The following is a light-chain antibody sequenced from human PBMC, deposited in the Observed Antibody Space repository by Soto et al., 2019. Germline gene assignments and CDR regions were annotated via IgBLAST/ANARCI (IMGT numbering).Light chain of an antibody. CDR2: DVS. V-gene: IGLV2-14*01. CDR3: SSYTSSSTYV. J-gene: IGLJ1*01. CDR1: SSDVGGYNY. Sequence: QSALTQPASVSGSHGQSITISCTGTSSDVGGYNYVSWYQQHPGKAPKLMIYDVSNRPSGVSNRFSGSKSGNTASLTISGLQAEDEADCYCSSYTSSSTYVFGTGTKVSVL.